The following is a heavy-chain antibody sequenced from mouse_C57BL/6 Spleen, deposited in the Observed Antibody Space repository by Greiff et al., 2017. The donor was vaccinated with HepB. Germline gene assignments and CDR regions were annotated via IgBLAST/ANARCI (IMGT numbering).Heavy chain of an antibody. Sequence: EVQLQQSGPELVKPGASVKISCKASGYTFTDYYMNWVKQSHGKSLEWIGDINPNNGGTSYNQKFKGKATLTVDKSSSTAYMELRSLTSEDSAVYYCAREGLEGYFDVWGTGTTVTVSS. CDR2: INPNNGGT. CDR3: AREGLEGYFDV. D-gene: IGHD2-4*01. CDR1: GYTFTDYY. V-gene: IGHV1-26*01. J-gene: IGHJ1*03.